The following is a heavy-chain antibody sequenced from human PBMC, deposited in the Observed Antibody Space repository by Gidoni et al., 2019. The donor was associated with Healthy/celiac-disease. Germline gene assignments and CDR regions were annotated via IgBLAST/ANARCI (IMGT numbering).Heavy chain of an antibody. D-gene: IGHD3-10*01. Sequence: QVQLQESGPGLVKPSETLSPTCTVSGYSISSGYYWGWIRQPPGKGLEWIGSIYQSCSTYYNPSLKMRVTISVDTSKNQFSLKLSSVTAADTAVYYCARPDGSGRFDPWGQGTLVTVSS. J-gene: IGHJ5*02. CDR2: IYQSCST. CDR3: ARPDGSGRFDP. V-gene: IGHV4-38-2*02. CDR1: GYSISSGYY.